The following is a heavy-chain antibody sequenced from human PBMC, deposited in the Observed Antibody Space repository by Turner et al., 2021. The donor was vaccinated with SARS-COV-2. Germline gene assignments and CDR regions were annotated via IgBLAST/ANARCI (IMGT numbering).Heavy chain of an antibody. J-gene: IGHJ4*02. V-gene: IGHV2-5*02. CDR1: GFSLSTSGVG. CDR3: ARHIVVAIFDY. CDR2: IYWDDDK. D-gene: IGHD2-21*01. Sequence: QITLKESGPTLVKPTQTLTLTCTFSGFSLSTSGVGVGWIRQPPGKALAWLALIYWDDDKRYSPSLKSRLTITKDTSKNQVVLTMTNMDPVDTATYYCARHIVVAIFDYWGQGTLVTVSS.